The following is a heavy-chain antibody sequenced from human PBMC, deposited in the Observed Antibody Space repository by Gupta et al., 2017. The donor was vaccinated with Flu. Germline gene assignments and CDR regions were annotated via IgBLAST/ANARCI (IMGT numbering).Heavy chain of an antibody. J-gene: IGHJ4*01. V-gene: IGHV3-48*03. D-gene: IGHD6-6*01. Sequence: AHFVTGGFTISRDNAKQSLDLQMDSLRAEDTAVYYCARSSITARHGFDYWGHGTLVTVS. CDR3: ARSSITARHGFDY.